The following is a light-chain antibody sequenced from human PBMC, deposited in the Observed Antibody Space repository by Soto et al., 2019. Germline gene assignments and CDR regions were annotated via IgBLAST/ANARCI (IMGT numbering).Light chain of an antibody. Sequence: ENVLTQSPGTLSLSPGERATLSCRASQSVSNNYLAWYQHKPGQAPRVLIYGASSRATGIPDRFSGSGSGTDFTLTISRLEPEAFAVYYCHQYGSSPTFGQGTTVEIK. V-gene: IGKV3-20*01. CDR3: HQYGSSPT. J-gene: IGKJ1*01. CDR2: GAS. CDR1: QSVSNNY.